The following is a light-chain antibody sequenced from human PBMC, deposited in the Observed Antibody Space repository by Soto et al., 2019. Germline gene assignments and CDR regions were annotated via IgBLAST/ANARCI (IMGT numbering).Light chain of an antibody. Sequence: QSVLTQPASVSGCPGQSITIYCTGTSSYVGGDKYVSWYQQHPGNAAKLMIYDVSNRPSGVSNRLSGSKSGNTAALTISGIQAEDEADYYCSSDTSSSTREVVFGGGTKVTVL. CDR2: DVS. CDR1: SSYVGGDKY. V-gene: IGLV2-14*01. CDR3: SSDTSSSTREVV. J-gene: IGLJ2*01.